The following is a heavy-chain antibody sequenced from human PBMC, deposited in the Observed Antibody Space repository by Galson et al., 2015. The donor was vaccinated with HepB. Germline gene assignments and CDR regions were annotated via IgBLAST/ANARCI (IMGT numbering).Heavy chain of an antibody. Sequence: QSGAEVKKPGESLKISCKGSGYTFTSYWVAWVRQMPGKGLEWMGIIYPGDSDTRYSPSFQGQVTISADKSISTAYLQWSSLKASDTAMYYCARGVYDNSGYYYYLYWGQGTLVTVSS. V-gene: IGHV5-51*01. D-gene: IGHD3-22*01. CDR2: IYPGDSDT. J-gene: IGHJ4*02. CDR1: GYTFTSYW. CDR3: ARGVYDNSGYYYYLY.